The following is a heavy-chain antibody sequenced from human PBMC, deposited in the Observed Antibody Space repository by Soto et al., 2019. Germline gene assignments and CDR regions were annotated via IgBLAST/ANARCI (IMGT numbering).Heavy chain of an antibody. CDR3: AMANYGDNDY. V-gene: IGHV1-18*01. Sequence: QVQLVQSGAEVKKPGASVKVSCKAPGYIFPSCTISWVRQAPGQGLEWMGWISAYNGNIKDAQKFQGRFTMTTDTSTSPAYMELRSLTSDATAMYYCAMANYGDNDYWGQGTLVTVSS. D-gene: IGHD4-17*01. J-gene: IGHJ4*02. CDR2: ISAYNGNI. CDR1: GYIFPSCT.